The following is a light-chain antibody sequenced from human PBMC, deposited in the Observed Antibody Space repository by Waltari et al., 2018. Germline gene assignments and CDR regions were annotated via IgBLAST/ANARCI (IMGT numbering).Light chain of an antibody. V-gene: IGKV4-1*01. CDR1: QSVFYSFNNKDY. CDR2: WAS. CDR3: QKYDSVRPYA. Sequence: DIVLTQSPDSLAVSLGERATLNFQSSQSVFYSFNNKDYLACYQQKPGQPPKLLSYWASNRESGVPDRFSGSGAGTDFTLTINSVQAEDVAVYYCQKYDSVRPYAFGPGTKVEIK. J-gene: IGKJ3*01.